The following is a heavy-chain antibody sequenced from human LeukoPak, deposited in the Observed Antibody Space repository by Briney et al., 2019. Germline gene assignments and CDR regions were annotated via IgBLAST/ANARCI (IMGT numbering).Heavy chain of an antibody. J-gene: IGHJ4*02. CDR3: ARRARPTMVRGVRGYYFDY. V-gene: IGHV4-34*01. CDR2: INHSGST. CDR1: GFTFSSYE. D-gene: IGHD3-10*01. Sequence: SGGSLRLSCAASGFTFSSYEMNWVRQPPGKGLEWIGEINHSGSTNYNPSLKSRVTISVDTSKNQFSLKLSSVTAADTAVYYCARRARPTMVRGVRGYYFDYWGQGTLVTVSS.